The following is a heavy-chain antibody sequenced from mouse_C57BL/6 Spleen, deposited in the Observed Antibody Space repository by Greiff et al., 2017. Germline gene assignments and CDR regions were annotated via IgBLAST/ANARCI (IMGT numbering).Heavy chain of an antibody. D-gene: IGHD3-2*02. CDR1: GFNIKDDY. CDR2: IDPENGDT. Sequence: EVQGVESGAELVRPGASVKLSCPASGFNIKDDYMHWVKQRPEQGLEWIGWIDPENGDTEYASKFQGKAPITADTSSNTAYLQLSSLTSEDTAVYYCTPYSSGYGYWGQGTTLTVSS. J-gene: IGHJ2*01. V-gene: IGHV14-4*01. CDR3: TPYSSGYGY.